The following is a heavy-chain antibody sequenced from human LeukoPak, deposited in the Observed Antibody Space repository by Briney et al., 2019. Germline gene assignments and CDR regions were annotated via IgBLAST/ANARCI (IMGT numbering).Heavy chain of an antibody. J-gene: IGHJ4*02. D-gene: IGHD5-18*01. Sequence: SETLSLTCTVSGGSISSYYWSWIRQPPGKGLEWIGYIYYSGSTNYNPSLKSRATISVDTSKNQFSLKLSSVTAADTAVYYCARVRGYSYGRLFDYWGQGTLVTVSS. CDR2: IYYSGST. V-gene: IGHV4-59*01. CDR3: ARVRGYSYGRLFDY. CDR1: GGSISSYY.